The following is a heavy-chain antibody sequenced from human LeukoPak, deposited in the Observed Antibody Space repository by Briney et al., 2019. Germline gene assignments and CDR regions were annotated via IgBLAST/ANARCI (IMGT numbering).Heavy chain of an antibody. CDR1: GFTFSSYG. D-gene: IGHD1-14*01. CDR3: ARTGIRGGMDV. V-gene: IGHV3-33*01. CDR2: IWYDGSNK. J-gene: IGHJ6*02. Sequence: EGSLRLSCAASGFTFSSYGMHWVRQAPGKGLEWVAVIWYDGSNKYYADSVKGRFTISRDNSKNTLYLQMNSLRAEDTAVYYCARTGIRGGMDVWGQGTTVTVSS.